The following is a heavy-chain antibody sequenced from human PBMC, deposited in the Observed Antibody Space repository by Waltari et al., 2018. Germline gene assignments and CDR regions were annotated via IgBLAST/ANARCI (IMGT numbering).Heavy chain of an antibody. CDR2: IYHSGRT. D-gene: IGHD1-1*01. V-gene: IGHV4-38-2*01. Sequence: QVQLQESGPGLVKPSETLSLTCAVSGYSISSGYYWGWIRQPPGKGLEWIGSIYHSGRTYYNPSLKSRVTISVDTSKNQFSLKLSSVTAADTAVYYCAISTGPVPYFDYWGQGTLVTVSS. CDR3: AISTGPVPYFDY. CDR1: GYSISSGYY. J-gene: IGHJ4*02.